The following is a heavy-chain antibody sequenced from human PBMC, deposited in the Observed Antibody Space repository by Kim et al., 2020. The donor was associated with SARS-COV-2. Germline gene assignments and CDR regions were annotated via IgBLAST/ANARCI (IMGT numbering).Heavy chain of an antibody. J-gene: IGHJ6*02. Sequence: NPSRKSRVTISVDTSKNQFSLKLSSVTAADTAVYYCARGRDYDYYYGMDVWGQGTTVTVSS. V-gene: IGHV4-34*01. CDR3: ARGRDYDYYYGMDV.